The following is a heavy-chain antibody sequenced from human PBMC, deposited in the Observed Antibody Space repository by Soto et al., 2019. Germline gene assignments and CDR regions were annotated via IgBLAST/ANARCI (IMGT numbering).Heavy chain of an antibody. D-gene: IGHD1-26*01. CDR3: ARAPTGGDSGSYNDY. CDR1: GYTFTNYV. CDR2: INVYNAYT. V-gene: IGHV1-18*01. J-gene: IGHJ4*02. Sequence: QVQLVQSGAEVKKPGASVKVSCKASGYTFTNYVISWVRQAPGQGLEWMGWINVYNAYTNYAQNFQGTVTMTTDTSTSTAYMELRSLRSDDTAVYYCARAPTGGDSGSYNDYWGQGTLVTVSS.